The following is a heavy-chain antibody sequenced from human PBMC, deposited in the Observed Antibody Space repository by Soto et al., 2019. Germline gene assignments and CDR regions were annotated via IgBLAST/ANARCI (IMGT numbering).Heavy chain of an antibody. CDR2: IYPGDSDT. Sequence: GESLKISCKGSGYTFTDYWIGWVRQLPGKGLEWMGIIYPGDSDTRYSPSFQGHVTITVDKSTNTAYLQWNTLRASDTAMYYCLRPISNFRHYYSAMDVWGPGTTLTVSS. CDR1: GYTFTDYW. J-gene: IGHJ6*02. CDR3: LRPISNFRHYYSAMDV. D-gene: IGHD4-4*01. V-gene: IGHV5-51*01.